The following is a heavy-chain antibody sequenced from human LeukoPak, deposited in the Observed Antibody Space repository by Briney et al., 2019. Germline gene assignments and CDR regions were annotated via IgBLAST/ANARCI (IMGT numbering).Heavy chain of an antibody. J-gene: IGHJ5*02. CDR1: GGTFSSYA. D-gene: IGHD3-10*01. CDR2: IIPIFGTA. Sequence: SVKVSCKASGGTFSSYAISWVRQAPGQGLEWMGGIIPIFGTANYAQKFQGRVTITTDESTSTAYMELSSLRSEDTAVYYCARDMVHPRISLNWLDPWGQGTLVTVSS. CDR3: ARDMVHPRISLNWLDP. V-gene: IGHV1-69*05.